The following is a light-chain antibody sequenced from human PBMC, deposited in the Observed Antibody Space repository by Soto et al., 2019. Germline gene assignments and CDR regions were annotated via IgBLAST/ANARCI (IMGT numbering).Light chain of an antibody. V-gene: IGLV2-14*01. J-gene: IGLJ3*02. CDR3: CSFTNYYTWV. CDR1: SSDVGGYNY. CDR2: EVS. Sequence: QSALTQPASVSGSPGQSITISCTGTSSDVGGYNYVSWFQHHPGKVPKLMIYEVSHRPSGVSDRFSGSKSGSTASLTISGLQAEDEADYYCCSFTNYYTWVFGGGTKVTVL.